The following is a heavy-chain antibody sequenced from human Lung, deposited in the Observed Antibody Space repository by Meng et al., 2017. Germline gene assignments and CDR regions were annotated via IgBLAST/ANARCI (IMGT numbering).Heavy chain of an antibody. D-gene: IGHD1-26*01. CDR1: GGSITSSTW. CDR2: IFHSGST. Sequence: HGQLEGAAPGLVKPPGSLSLTGAVSGGSITSSTWWSWGRQTPGKGLEWFGEIFHSGSTNYNPPLESRVTISVDKSKNQFSLKVYSVTAADTATYYCARFDISSSGRGDYWGQGILVTVSS. CDR3: ARFDISSSGRGDY. V-gene: IGHV4-4*03. J-gene: IGHJ4*02.